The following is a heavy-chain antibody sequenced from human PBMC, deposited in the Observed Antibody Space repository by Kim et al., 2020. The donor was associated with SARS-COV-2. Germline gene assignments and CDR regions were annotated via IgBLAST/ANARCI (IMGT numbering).Heavy chain of an antibody. J-gene: IGHJ4*02. CDR2: ST. V-gene: IGHV3-66*01. D-gene: IGHD2-15*01. CDR3: ARDLVVGGLDY. Sequence: STYYADSVKGRSTTSRDNSKNTLYLQMNSRRAEDTAVYYCARDLVVGGLDYWGQGTLVTVSS.